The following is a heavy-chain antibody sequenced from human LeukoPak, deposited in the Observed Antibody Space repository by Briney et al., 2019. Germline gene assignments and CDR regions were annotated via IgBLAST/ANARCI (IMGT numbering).Heavy chain of an antibody. CDR1: GFTLSNYN. Sequence: GGSLRLSCAASGFTLSNYNMNWVRQAPGKGLEWVSYVSPNGYTTHYADSVKGRFTISRDNAKDSLYLQMNSLRAEDTAVYYCARGVPAATDWYFDLWGRGTLVTVSS. CDR2: VSPNGYTT. V-gene: IGHV3-48*01. D-gene: IGHD2-2*01. J-gene: IGHJ2*01. CDR3: ARGVPAATDWYFDL.